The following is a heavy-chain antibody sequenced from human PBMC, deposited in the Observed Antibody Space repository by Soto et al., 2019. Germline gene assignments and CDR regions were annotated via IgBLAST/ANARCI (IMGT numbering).Heavy chain of an antibody. D-gene: IGHD6-19*01. J-gene: IGHJ4*02. V-gene: IGHV3-48*02. CDR2: SSPRGDTI. Sequence: GGSLRLSCVASGFSLANYPMNCFRHTPLKGLEWISYSSPRGDTIYYADSVEGRFTISRDNARNSLSLHMSSLRDEDSALYYCAKGPHTNVGWPYYFESWGQGVPVTVSS. CDR1: GFSLANYP. CDR3: AKGPHTNVGWPYYFES.